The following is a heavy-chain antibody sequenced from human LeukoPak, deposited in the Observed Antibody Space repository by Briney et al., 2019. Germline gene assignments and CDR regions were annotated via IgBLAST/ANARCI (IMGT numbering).Heavy chain of an antibody. D-gene: IGHD6-6*01. CDR2: IDHSGST. J-gene: IGHJ4*02. CDR1: GGSFSGYY. Sequence: SETLSLTCAVYGGSFSGYYWSWXRQPPGKGLEWIGEIDHSGSTNYNLSLKSRVTISVDTSKNQFSLKLSSVTAADTAVYYCAGNIAARLDYWGQGTLVTVSS. CDR3: AGNIAARLDY. V-gene: IGHV4-34*01.